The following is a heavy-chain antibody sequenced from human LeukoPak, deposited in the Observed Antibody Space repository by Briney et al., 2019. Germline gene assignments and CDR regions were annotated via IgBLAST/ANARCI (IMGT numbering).Heavy chain of an antibody. J-gene: IGHJ4*02. D-gene: IGHD4-17*01. Sequence: GGSLRLSCAASGFTFSSYGMNWVRQAPGKGLEWVSSISRSSYDISYADSVTGRFTITRDNAKNSLYLQMISLRVEDTAVYYCVRDLGGYGDYDYWGQGTLVSVSS. CDR2: ISRSSYDI. CDR1: GFTFSSYG. V-gene: IGHV3-21*01. CDR3: VRDLGGYGDYDY.